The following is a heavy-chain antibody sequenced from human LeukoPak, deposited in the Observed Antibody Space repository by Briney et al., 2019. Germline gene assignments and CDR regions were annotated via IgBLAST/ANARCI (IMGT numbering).Heavy chain of an antibody. CDR1: GGSFSGYY. V-gene: IGHV4-34*01. D-gene: IGHD1-1*01. CDR2: INHSGST. Sequence: SETLSLTCAVYGGSFSGYYWSWIRQPPGKGLEWIGEINHSGSTNYNPSLKSRVTISLDTSKNQFSLKLSSVTAADTAVYYCARLNWNDSSLDYWGQGTLVTVSS. CDR3: ARLNWNDSSLDY. J-gene: IGHJ4*02.